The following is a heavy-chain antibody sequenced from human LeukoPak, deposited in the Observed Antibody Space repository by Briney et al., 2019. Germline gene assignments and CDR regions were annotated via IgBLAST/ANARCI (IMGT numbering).Heavy chain of an antibody. V-gene: IGHV3-21*01. J-gene: IGHJ4*02. D-gene: IGHD1-7*01. CDR3: ARVRSGTTNDY. Sequence: GGSLRLSCAASGFTFSSYSMNWVRQAPGKGLEWVSSISSSSSYIYYADSVKGRFTISRDNAKNSLYLQMNSLRVEDTAVYYCARVRSGTTNDYWGQGTLVTVSS. CDR1: GFTFSSYS. CDR2: ISSSSSYI.